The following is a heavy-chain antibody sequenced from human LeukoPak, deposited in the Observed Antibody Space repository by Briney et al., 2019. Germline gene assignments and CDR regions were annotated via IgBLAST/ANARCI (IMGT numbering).Heavy chain of an antibody. J-gene: IGHJ3*02. CDR1: GGSISGSTYY. Sequence: KTSETLSLTCTVSGGSISGSTYYWGWIRQPPGKGLEWIGSIYYSGSKYYNPSLKSRVTMSVDTSKNQFSMKLSSVTAADTAVYYCARHPAPFWSGYYPGLTAGFDIWGQGTMVTVSS. D-gene: IGHD3-3*01. V-gene: IGHV4-39*01. CDR3: ARHPAPFWSGYYPGLTAGFDI. CDR2: IYYSGSK.